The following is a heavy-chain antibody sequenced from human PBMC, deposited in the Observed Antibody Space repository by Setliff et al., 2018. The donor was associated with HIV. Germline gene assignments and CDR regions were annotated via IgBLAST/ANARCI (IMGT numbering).Heavy chain of an antibody. CDR2: VFRDDNT. J-gene: IGHJ3*02. Sequence: GASLKISCTASGLTVSGNYMGWVRQAPGEGLEWVSLVFRDDNTYNADSVKGRFTISRDSSKNTLYLQMNSLRGDDTAVYYCATSSRGWGQDAFDIWGQGTMVTVSS. CDR3: ATSSRGWGQDAFDI. V-gene: IGHV3-66*02. D-gene: IGHD6-19*01. CDR1: GLTVSGNY.